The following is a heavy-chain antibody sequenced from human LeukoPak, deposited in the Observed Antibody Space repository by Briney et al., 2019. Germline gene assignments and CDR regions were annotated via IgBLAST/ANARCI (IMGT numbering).Heavy chain of an antibody. CDR2: ISGSGGST. Sequence: GGSLRLSCAASGFTFSSYAMSWVRQAPGRGLEWVSSISGSGGSTYYADSVKGRFIISRDNSKNTVNLQMNSLRAEDTALYYCAKTLVGATAYFDSWGQGTLVTVSP. CDR3: AKTLVGATAYFDS. J-gene: IGHJ4*02. CDR1: GFTFSSYA. V-gene: IGHV3-23*01. D-gene: IGHD1-26*01.